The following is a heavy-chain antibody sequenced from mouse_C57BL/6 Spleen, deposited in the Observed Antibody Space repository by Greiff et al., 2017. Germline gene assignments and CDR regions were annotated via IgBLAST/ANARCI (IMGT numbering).Heavy chain of an antibody. CDR2: IDPSDSET. J-gene: IGHJ2*01. CDR1: GYTFTSYG. V-gene: IGHV1-52*01. CDR3: ARYEFSYYFDY. Sequence: QVQLQQPGAELVRPGSSVKLSCKVSGYTFTSYGMHWVKQRPIQGLEWIGNIDPSDSETHYNQQFKDKDTLTVDKSSSTAYMQHSSLTSENSAVYYCARYEFSYYFDYWGQGTTLTVSS. D-gene: IGHD2-3*01.